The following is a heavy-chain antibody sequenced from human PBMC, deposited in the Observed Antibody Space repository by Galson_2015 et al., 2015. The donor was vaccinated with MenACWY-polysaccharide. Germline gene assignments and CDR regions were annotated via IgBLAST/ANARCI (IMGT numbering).Heavy chain of an antibody. J-gene: IGHJ4*02. V-gene: IGHV1-8*01. CDR1: GYTFCSFD. CDR2: MNPNSGNT. CDR3: TRIIARKHTFVDS. D-gene: IGHD2-21*01. Sequence: SVKVSCKPSGYTFCSFDINWVRQARGQGLEWMGWMNPNSGNTGYAQKFQGRVAMTRDTATSTAYMELRMLRYDDTAVYYCTRIIARKHTFVDSWGQGTLVSVS.